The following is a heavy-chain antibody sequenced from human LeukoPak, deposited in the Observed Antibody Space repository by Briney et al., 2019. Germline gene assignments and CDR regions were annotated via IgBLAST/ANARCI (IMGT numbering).Heavy chain of an antibody. J-gene: IGHJ3*02. Sequence: SETLSLTCAVYGGSFSGYYWSWIRQPPGKGLEWIGEINHSGSTNYNPSLKSRVTISVDTSKNQFSLKLSSVTAADTAVYYCARAIPRRSSGWYAFDIWGQGTMVTVSS. CDR3: ARAIPRRSSGWYAFDI. V-gene: IGHV4-34*01. CDR2: INHSGST. CDR1: GGSFSGYY. D-gene: IGHD6-19*01.